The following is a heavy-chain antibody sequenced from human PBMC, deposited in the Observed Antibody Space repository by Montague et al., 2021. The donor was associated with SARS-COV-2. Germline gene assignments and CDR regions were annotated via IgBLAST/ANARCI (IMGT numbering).Heavy chain of an antibody. CDR1: GTSITSNY. D-gene: IGHD2-21*01. Sequence: SETLSLTCSVSGTSITSNYWNWTRQPPGKGLEWIGYISDSGSTNYSPSLKSRVTMSVDTSKNQMSLKLTSVTAADTAVDYCACGCLSYFGAGGDGYGMDVWGQGTTVTVSS. J-gene: IGHJ6*02. CDR3: ACGCLSYFGAGGDGYGMDV. V-gene: IGHV4-59*01. CDR2: ISDSGST.